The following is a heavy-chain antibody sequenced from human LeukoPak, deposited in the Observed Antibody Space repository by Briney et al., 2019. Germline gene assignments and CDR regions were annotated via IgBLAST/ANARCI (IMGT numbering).Heavy chain of an antibody. CDR2: IYYSGST. V-gene: IGHV4-59*01. CDR1: GGSISSYY. Sequence: PSETLSLTCTVSGGSISSYYWSWIPQPPGKGLEWIGYIYYSGSTNYNPSLKSRVTISVDTSKNQFSLKLSSVTAADTAVYYCARDRYYDSSGYYYPHYFDYWGQGTLVTVSS. CDR3: ARDRYYDSSGYYYPHYFDY. J-gene: IGHJ4*02. D-gene: IGHD3-22*01.